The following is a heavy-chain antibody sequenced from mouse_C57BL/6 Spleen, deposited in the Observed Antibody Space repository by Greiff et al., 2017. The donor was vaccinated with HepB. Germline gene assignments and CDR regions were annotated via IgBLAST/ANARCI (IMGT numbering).Heavy chain of an antibody. J-gene: IGHJ3*01. V-gene: IGHV1-19*01. CDR1: GYTFTDYY. D-gene: IGHD2-1*01. CDR3: ARYYYGNDWFAY. Sequence: EVQLQQSGPVLVKPGASVKMSCKASGYTFTDYYMNWVKQSHGKSLEWIGVINPYNGGTSYNQKFKGKATLTVDKSSSTAYMELNSLTSEDSAVYYWARYYYGNDWFAYWGQGTRVTVSA. CDR2: INPYNGGT.